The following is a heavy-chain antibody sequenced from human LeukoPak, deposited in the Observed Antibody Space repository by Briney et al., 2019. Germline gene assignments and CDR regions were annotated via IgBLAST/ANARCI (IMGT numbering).Heavy chain of an antibody. CDR1: GGSISSYY. J-gene: IGHJ4*02. CDR2: IYYSGST. Sequence: SETLSLTCTVSGGSISSYYWSWIRQPPGTGQERIGYIYYSGSTNYNPSLKSRVTISVDTSKNQFSLKLSSVTAADTAVYYCARGVMDWLLDYWGQGTLVTVSS. V-gene: IGHV4-59*01. CDR3: ARGVMDWLLDY. D-gene: IGHD3/OR15-3a*01.